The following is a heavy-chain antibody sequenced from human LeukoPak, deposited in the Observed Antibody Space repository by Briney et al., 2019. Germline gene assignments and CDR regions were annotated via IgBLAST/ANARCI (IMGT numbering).Heavy chain of an antibody. D-gene: IGHD3-10*01. CDR2: LTGSGGNT. CDR1: GFTFSSYA. V-gene: IGHV3-23*01. Sequence: SGGSLRLSCAASGFTFSSYAMSWGRQAPGKGLEWVSGLTGSGGNTYYADSVKGRFTISRDNSKNTLSLQMNSLRAEDAAVYYCVKFRGIQHYNYHMDVWGKGTTVTVSS. J-gene: IGHJ6*03. CDR3: VKFRGIQHYNYHMDV.